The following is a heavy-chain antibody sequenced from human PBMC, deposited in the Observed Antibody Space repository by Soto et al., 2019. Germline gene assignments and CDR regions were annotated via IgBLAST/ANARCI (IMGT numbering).Heavy chain of an antibody. CDR2: IIPILGIA. J-gene: IGHJ5*02. D-gene: IGHD2-2*01. CDR1: GGTFSSYT. CDR3: ARDMQSTGFDP. Sequence: SVKVSCKASGGTFSSYTISWVRQAPGQGLEWMGRIIPILGIANYAQKFQGRVTITADKSTSTVYMELSSLRSEDTAVYYCARDMQSTGFDPWGQGTLVTVSS. V-gene: IGHV1-69*04.